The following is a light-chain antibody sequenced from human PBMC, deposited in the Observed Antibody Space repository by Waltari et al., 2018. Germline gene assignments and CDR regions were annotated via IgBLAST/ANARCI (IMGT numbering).Light chain of an antibody. CDR3: QQRSNWPT. V-gene: IGKV3-11*01. CDR1: QSVSSY. CDR2: DAS. Sequence: DIVSTQSPSTLSLSPGVRAILSCRASQSVSSYLAWYQQKPGQAPRLLIYDASNRATGIPARFSGSGSGTDFTLTISSLEPEDFAVYYCQQRSNWPTFGGGTKVEIK. J-gene: IGKJ4*01.